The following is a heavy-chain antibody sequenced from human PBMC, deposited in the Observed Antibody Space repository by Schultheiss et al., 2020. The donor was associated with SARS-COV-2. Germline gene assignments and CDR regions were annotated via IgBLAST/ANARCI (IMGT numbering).Heavy chain of an antibody. CDR1: GFTFSSYG. V-gene: IGHV3-23*01. CDR2: ISGSGGST. D-gene: IGHD3-16*02. Sequence: GGSLRLSCAASGFTFSSYGMIWVRQAPGKGLEWVSGISGSGGSTDYADSVKGRFAISRDNSRNTLYLQMNSLRAEDTAVYYCAKDRRGALRLGELSSWGQGTRVTVSS. J-gene: IGHJ5*02. CDR3: AKDRRGALRLGELSS.